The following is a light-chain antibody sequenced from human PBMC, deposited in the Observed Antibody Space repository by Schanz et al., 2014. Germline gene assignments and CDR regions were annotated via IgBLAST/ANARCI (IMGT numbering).Light chain of an antibody. Sequence: QSVLTQPPSASGTPGQRVTISCSGSRSNIGGNNVNWYQQFPGTAPKLLIYVNSQRPSGVPDRFSGSKSGTSASLAISGLQSEDEADYYCAAWDDSLNGWVFGGGTKLTVL. J-gene: IGLJ3*02. V-gene: IGLV1-44*01. CDR1: RSNIGGNN. CDR3: AAWDDSLNGWV. CDR2: VNS.